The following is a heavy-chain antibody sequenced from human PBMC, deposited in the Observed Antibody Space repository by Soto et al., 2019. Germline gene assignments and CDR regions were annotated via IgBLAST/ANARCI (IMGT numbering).Heavy chain of an antibody. Sequence: EAPVKVSCKASGFTFTSSAVQWVRQARGQRLEWIGWIVVGSGNTNYAQEFQERVTITRDMSTSTAYMELSSLRSEDTAVYYCAGVRYDFWSGYLGYYGMDVWGQGTTVTVSS. CDR3: AGVRYDFWSGYLGYYGMDV. D-gene: IGHD3-3*01. J-gene: IGHJ6*02. V-gene: IGHV1-58*01. CDR2: IVVGSGNT. CDR1: GFTFTSSA.